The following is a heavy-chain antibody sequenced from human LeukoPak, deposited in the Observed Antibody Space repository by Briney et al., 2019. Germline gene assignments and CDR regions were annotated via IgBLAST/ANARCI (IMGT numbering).Heavy chain of an antibody. Sequence: GGSLRLSCAASGFTFSRHAMTWVRQAPGKGLEWVSTISDSGGTTYYTDSVKGRFTISRDSAKNTVYLHMNSLRVEGTAVYYCTSFFETNWGQGTLVTVSS. J-gene: IGHJ4*02. CDR2: ISDSGGTT. CDR1: GFTFSRHA. V-gene: IGHV3-23*01. D-gene: IGHD2-2*01. CDR3: TSFFETN.